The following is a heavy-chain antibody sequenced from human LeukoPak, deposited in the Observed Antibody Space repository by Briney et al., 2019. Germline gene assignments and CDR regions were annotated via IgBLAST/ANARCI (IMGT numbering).Heavy chain of an antibody. CDR1: GFTFSSYS. V-gene: IGHV3-21*01. CDR3: ARDMNYDILTNSWFDP. Sequence: PGGSLRLSCAASGFTFSSYSMNWVRQAPGKGLEWVSSISSSSSYTYYADSVKGRFTISRDNAKNSLYLQMNSLRAEDTAVYYCARDMNYDILTNSWFDPWGQGTLVTVSS. D-gene: IGHD3-9*01. CDR2: ISSSSSYT. J-gene: IGHJ5*02.